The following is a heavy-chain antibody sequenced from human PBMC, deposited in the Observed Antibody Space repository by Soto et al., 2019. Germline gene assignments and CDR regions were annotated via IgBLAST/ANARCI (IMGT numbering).Heavy chain of an antibody. CDR1: GFTFSSYG. Sequence: PGGSLRLSCAASGFTFSSYGMHWVRQAPGKGLEWVAVISYDGSNKYYADSVKGRFTISRDNSKNTLYLQMNSLRAEDTAVYYFAKVGGDIVVVDGWFDPWGQGTLVTVSS. CDR3: AKVGGDIVVVDGWFDP. J-gene: IGHJ5*02. CDR2: ISYDGSNK. D-gene: IGHD2-21*01. V-gene: IGHV3-30*18.